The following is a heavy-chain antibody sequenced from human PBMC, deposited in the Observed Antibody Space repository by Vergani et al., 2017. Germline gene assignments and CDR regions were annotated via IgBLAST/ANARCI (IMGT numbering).Heavy chain of an antibody. CDR2: INHSGST. D-gene: IGHD1-26*01. J-gene: IGHJ6*03. V-gene: IGHV4-34*01. Sequence: QVQLQQWGAGLLKPSETLSLTCAVYGGSFSGYYWSWIRQPQGNGLEWIGEINHSGSTNYNPSLKSRVTISVDTSKNQFSLKLSSVTAADTAVYYCAGIVGATRNYYYYMDVWGKGTTVTVSS. CDR3: AGIVGATRNYYYYMDV. CDR1: GGSFSGYY.